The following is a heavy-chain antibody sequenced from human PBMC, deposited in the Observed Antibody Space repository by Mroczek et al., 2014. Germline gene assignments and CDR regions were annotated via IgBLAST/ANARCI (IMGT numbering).Heavy chain of an antibody. CDR1: GGSISSYY. Sequence: QVQLQESGPGLVKPSETLSLTCTVSGGSISSYYWSWIRQPPGKGLEWIGYIYYSGSTNYNPSLKSRVTISVDTSKNQFSLKLSSVTAADTAVYYCARYGDTFDPWGQGTLVTVSS. CDR3: ARYGDTFDP. D-gene: IGHD4-17*01. J-gene: IGHJ5*02. V-gene: IGHV4-59*01. CDR2: IYYSGST.